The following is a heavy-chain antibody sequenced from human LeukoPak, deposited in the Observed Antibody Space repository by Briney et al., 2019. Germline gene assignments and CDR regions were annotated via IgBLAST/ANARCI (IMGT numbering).Heavy chain of an antibody. V-gene: IGHV3-9*01. CDR3: AKAPESYDSSGYLTLDY. D-gene: IGHD3-22*01. Sequence: PGGSLRLSCAASGFSFTTYAMSWVRQAPGKGLEWDSSISWNSGSIGYADSVKGRFTISRDNAKNSLYLQMNSLRAEDTALYYCAKAPESYDSSGYLTLDYWGQGTLVTVSS. CDR1: GFSFTTYA. J-gene: IGHJ4*02. CDR2: ISWNSGSI.